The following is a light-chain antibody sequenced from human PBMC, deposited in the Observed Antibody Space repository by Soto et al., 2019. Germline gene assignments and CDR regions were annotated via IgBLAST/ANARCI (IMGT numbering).Light chain of an antibody. CDR2: GSS. J-gene: IGKJ1*01. V-gene: IGKV3-20*01. CDR3: QQYGSSAWT. CDR1: QSVSGSY. Sequence: EIVLTQSPGTLSLSPGERATLSCRASQSVSGSYLAWYQQKPGQAPRLLIYGSSSRATGIPDRFSGSGSGTDFTITIRRLEREDFAVYYCQQYGSSAWTSGQGTKVEIK.